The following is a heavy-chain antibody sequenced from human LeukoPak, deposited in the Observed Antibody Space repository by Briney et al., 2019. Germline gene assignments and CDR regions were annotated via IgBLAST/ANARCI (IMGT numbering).Heavy chain of an antibody. CDR2: ISGSSTTI. CDR3: ARSQYNWNYVGY. J-gene: IGHJ4*02. V-gene: IGHV3-48*02. CDR1: GITFTHAY. D-gene: IGHD1-20*01. Sequence: GGSLRLSCKVSGITFTHAYMNWVRQAPGKGLEWVSYISGSSTTIYYADSVKGRFTISRDNAKNSLYLQMDSLRDEDTAVYYCARSQYNWNYVGYWGQGTLVTVSS.